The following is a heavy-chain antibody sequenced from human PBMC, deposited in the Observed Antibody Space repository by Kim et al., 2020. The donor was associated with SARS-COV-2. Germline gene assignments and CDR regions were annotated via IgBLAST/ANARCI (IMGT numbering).Heavy chain of an antibody. J-gene: IGHJ6*02. CDR2: IYYSGST. CDR3: ARASFLAAHMDV. CDR1: GGSISSYY. D-gene: IGHD6-6*01. Sequence: SETLSLTCTVSGGSISSYYWSWIRQPPGKGLEWIGYIYYSGSTNYNPSLKSRVTISVDTSKNQFSLKLSSVTAADTAVYYCARASFLAAHMDVWGQGTTVTVSS. V-gene: IGHV4-59*13.